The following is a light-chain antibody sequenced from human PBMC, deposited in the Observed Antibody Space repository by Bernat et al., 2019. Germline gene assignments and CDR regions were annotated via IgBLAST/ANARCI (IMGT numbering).Light chain of an antibody. CDR3: QSYDSSLSGWV. Sequence: QSVLTQPPSVSGAPGQRATIPCTGSSSNIGAGYDVHWYQQLPGTAPKLLIYGNSNRPSGVPVRFSGSKSGTSASLAITGLQAEDEADYYCQSYDSSLSGWVFGGGTQLTAL. J-gene: IGLJ3*02. V-gene: IGLV1-40*01. CDR2: GNS. CDR1: SSNIGAGYD.